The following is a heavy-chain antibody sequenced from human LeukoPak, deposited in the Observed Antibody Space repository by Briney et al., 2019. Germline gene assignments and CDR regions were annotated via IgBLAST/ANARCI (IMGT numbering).Heavy chain of an antibody. CDR2: IGTAGDT. Sequence: GGSLRLPCAASGFTLSSYAMHWVRQPAGKGLEWVSAIGTAGDTFYPGSVKGRFTISRENAKKSLFLQMNSLRAEDTAVYYCARQNTPHGNFDYWGQGTLVTVSS. J-gene: IGHJ4*02. CDR3: ARQNTPHGNFDY. D-gene: IGHD1-26*01. V-gene: IGHV3-13*01. CDR1: GFTLSSYA.